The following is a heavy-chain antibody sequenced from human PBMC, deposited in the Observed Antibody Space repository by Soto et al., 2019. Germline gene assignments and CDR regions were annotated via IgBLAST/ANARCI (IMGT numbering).Heavy chain of an antibody. D-gene: IGHD2-15*01. CDR3: ARTPRDGVVVVAATKYYYYGMDV. J-gene: IGHJ6*02. V-gene: IGHV3-30-3*01. CDR2: ISYDGSNK. CDR1: GFTFSSYA. Sequence: GGSLRLSCAASGFTFSSYAMHWVRQAPGKGLEWVAVISYDGSNKYYADSVKGRFTISRDNSKNTLYLQMNSLRAEDTAVYYCARTPRDGVVVVAATKYYYYGMDVWGQGTTVTVSS.